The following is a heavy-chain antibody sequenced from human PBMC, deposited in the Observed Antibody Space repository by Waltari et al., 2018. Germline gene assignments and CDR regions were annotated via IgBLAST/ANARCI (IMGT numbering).Heavy chain of an antibody. Sequence: QVQLQESGPGLVKPSETLSLTCAVSGYSISSGYYWGWSRQPPGKGLEWIGSIYHSGSTYYNPSLKSRVTISVDTSKNQFSLKLSSVTAADTAVYYCARDILTGADAFDIWGQGTMVTVSS. V-gene: IGHV4-38-2*02. CDR3: ARDILTGADAFDI. J-gene: IGHJ3*02. CDR1: GYSISSGYY. CDR2: IYHSGST. D-gene: IGHD3-9*01.